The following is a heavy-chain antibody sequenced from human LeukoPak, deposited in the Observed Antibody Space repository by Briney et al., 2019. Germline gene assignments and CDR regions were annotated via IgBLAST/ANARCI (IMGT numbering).Heavy chain of an antibody. Sequence: SETLSLTCTVSGGSISSSSYYWGWLRQPPGRGREWIGSIYYSGSTYYNPSLRSRVTISVDTSKNQFYLKLSSVTAADTAVYYCASPYSSSWETDYWGQGTLVTVSS. CDR2: IYYSGST. CDR1: GGSISSSSYY. J-gene: IGHJ4*02. D-gene: IGHD6-13*01. V-gene: IGHV4-39*01. CDR3: ASPYSSSWETDY.